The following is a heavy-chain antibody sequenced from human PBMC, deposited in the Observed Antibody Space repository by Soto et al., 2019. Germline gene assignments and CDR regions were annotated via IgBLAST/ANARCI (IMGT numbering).Heavy chain of an antibody. CDR1: GFTFSSYS. Sequence: EVQVVESGGGLVKPGGSLRLSCAASGFTFSSYSMNWVRQAPGKGLEWVSSISSSSSYIYYADSVKGRFTISRDNAKNSLYLQMNSLRAEDTAVYYCARDLSTVTAYMDVWGKGTTVTVSS. J-gene: IGHJ6*03. V-gene: IGHV3-21*01. D-gene: IGHD4-17*01. CDR3: ARDLSTVTAYMDV. CDR2: ISSSSSYI.